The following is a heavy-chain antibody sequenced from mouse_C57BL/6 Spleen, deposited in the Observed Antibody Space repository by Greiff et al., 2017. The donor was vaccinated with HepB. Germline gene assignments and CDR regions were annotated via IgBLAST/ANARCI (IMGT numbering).Heavy chain of an antibody. Sequence: QVQLQQPGAELVKPGASVKLSCKASGYTFTSYWMHWVKQRPGQGLEWIGMIHPNSGSTNYNEKFKSKATLTVDKSSSTAYMQLSSLTSEDSAVYYCAGQRSLLYYAMDYWGQGTSATVSS. CDR3: AGQRSLLYYAMDY. CDR2: IHPNSGST. CDR1: GYTFTSYW. V-gene: IGHV1-64*01. J-gene: IGHJ4*01. D-gene: IGHD6-2*01.